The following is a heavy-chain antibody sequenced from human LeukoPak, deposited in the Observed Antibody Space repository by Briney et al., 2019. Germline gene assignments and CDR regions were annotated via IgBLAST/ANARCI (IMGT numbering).Heavy chain of an antibody. CDR2: MSYDGSHQ. Sequence: GGSLRLSCAASGFTFSNYAMHWVRQAPGKGLEWVALMSYDGSHQYYADSVKGRFTISRDDSNNTVVLQMNSLRTEDTAVYYCARQRVGYFSSWGQGTLVTVSS. CDR1: GFTFSNYA. D-gene: IGHD2/OR15-2a*01. J-gene: IGHJ5*02. V-gene: IGHV3-30*01. CDR3: ARQRVGYFSS.